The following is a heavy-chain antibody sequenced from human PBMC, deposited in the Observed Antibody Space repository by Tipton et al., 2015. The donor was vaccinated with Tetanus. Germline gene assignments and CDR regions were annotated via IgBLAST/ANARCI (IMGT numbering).Heavy chain of an antibody. V-gene: IGHV4-4*07. CDR3: ARDGPGGIAAADAHDAFDI. D-gene: IGHD6-13*01. Sequence: TLSLTCTVSGGSISSYYWSWIRQPAGKGLEWIGRIYTSGSTNYNPSPKSRVTMSVDTSMIQFYLKLSSVTAADTAVYYCARDGPGGIAAADAHDAFDIWGQGTMVTVSS. J-gene: IGHJ3*02. CDR1: GGSISSYY. CDR2: IYTSGST.